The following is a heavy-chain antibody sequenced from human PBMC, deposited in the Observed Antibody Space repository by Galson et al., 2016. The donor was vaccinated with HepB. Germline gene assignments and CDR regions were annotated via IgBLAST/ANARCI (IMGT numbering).Heavy chain of an antibody. D-gene: IGHD1-26*01. V-gene: IGHV3-74*01. J-gene: IGHJ2*01. Sequence: SLRLSCAVSGFTFSHHWMLWVRQVPGKGLVWVSRITTDGGSTRYADSVKGRFTISRDNAKNTLHLQMNSLRAEDTAVYHCAREGSRWDLFNWGRGTLVTVSS. CDR3: AREGSRWDLFN. CDR2: ITTDGGST. CDR1: GFTFSHHW.